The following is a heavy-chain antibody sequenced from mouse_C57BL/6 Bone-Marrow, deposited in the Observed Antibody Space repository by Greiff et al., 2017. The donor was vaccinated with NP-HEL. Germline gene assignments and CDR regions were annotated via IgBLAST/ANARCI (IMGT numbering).Heavy chain of an antibody. J-gene: IGHJ4*01. CDR2: IDPSDSYT. Sequence: QVQLQQPGAELVKPGASVKLSCKASGYTFTSYWMQWVKQRPGQGLEWIGEIDPSDSYTNYNQKFKGKATLTVDTSSSTAYMQLSSLTSEDSAVYYCARSGRSYDYDGGYAMDYWGQGTSVTVSS. D-gene: IGHD2-4*01. V-gene: IGHV1-50*01. CDR1: GYTFTSYW. CDR3: ARSGRSYDYDGGYAMDY.